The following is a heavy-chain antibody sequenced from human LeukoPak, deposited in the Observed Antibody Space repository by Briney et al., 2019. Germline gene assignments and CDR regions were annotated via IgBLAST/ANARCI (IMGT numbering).Heavy chain of an antibody. CDR1: GGSCSGYY. D-gene: IGHD1-26*01. CDR2: INHSGST. V-gene: IGHV4-34*01. CDR3: ARGHSVGAYDY. J-gene: IGHJ4*02. Sequence: SETLSLTCAVYGGSCSGYYWSWIRQPPGKGREWIGEINHSGSTNYNPSLKSRVTISVDTSKNQFSLKLSSVTAADTAVYYCARGHSVGAYDYWGQGTLVTVSS.